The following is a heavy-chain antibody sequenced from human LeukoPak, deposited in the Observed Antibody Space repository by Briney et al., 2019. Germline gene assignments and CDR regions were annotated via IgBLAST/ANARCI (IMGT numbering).Heavy chain of an antibody. V-gene: IGHV4-4*07. CDR1: GGSISSYY. CDR3: ARDRGPAAGSYYYYYGMDV. D-gene: IGHD6-13*01. Sequence: SETLSLTCTVSGGSISSYYWSWIRQPAGKGLEWIGRIYTSGSTNYNPSLKSRVTMSVDTSKNQFSLKLSSVTAADTAVYYCARDRGPAAGSYYYYYGMDVWGQGTTVTVSS. J-gene: IGHJ6*02. CDR2: IYTSGST.